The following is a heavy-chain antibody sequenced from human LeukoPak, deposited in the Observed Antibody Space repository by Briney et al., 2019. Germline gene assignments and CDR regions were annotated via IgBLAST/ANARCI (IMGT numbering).Heavy chain of an antibody. D-gene: IGHD6-19*01. CDR1: GGSISSYY. J-gene: IGHJ6*03. CDR3: ARAYSSGWLNYYYYYYMDV. V-gene: IGHV4-4*07. Sequence: SETLSLTCTVSGGSISSYYWSWIRQPAGKGLEWIGRIYTSGSTNYNPSLKSRVTISVDTSKNHFSLKLSSVTAADTAVYYCARAYSSGWLNYYYYYYMDVWGKGTTVTVSS. CDR2: IYTSGST.